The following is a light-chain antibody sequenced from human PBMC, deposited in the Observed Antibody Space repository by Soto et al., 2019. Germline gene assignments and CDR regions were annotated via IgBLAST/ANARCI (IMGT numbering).Light chain of an antibody. CDR1: QSVSSSY. V-gene: IGKV3-20*01. J-gene: IGKJ5*01. Sequence: EIVLTQSPGTLSLSPGERATLSCRASQSVSSSYLAWYQQKPGQAPRLLIYGASSRATGIPDRVSGSGSGTDFTLTISRLEPEDFAVYYCQQYGSSLATFGQGTRLEIK. CDR3: QQYGSSLAT. CDR2: GAS.